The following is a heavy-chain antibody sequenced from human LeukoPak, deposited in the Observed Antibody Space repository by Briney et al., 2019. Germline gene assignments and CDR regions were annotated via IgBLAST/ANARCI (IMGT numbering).Heavy chain of an antibody. CDR3: ASHIYSKVP. J-gene: IGHJ5*02. V-gene: IGHV1-8*01. CDR1: GYTFTSYD. Sequence: ASVKVSCKASGYTFTSYDINWVRQATGQGLEWMGWMNPNSGNTGYAQKLQGRVTMTTDTSTSTAYMELRSLRSDDTAVYYCASHIYSKVPWGQGTLVTVSS. CDR2: MNPNSGNT. D-gene: IGHD4-11*01.